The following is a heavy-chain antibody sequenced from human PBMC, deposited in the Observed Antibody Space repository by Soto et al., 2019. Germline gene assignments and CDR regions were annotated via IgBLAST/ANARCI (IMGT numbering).Heavy chain of an antibody. CDR1: GFTFSSYA. CDR2: ISGSGGST. J-gene: IGHJ6*03. D-gene: IGHD3-3*01. V-gene: IGHV3-23*01. CDR3: AKRVLAYYDFWSGYLGYMDV. Sequence: LRLSCAASGFTFSSYAMSWVRQAPGKGLEWVSAISGSGGSTYYADSVKGRFTISRDNSKNTLYLQMNSLRAEDTAVYYCAKRVLAYYDFWSGYLGYMDVWAKGTTVTVSS.